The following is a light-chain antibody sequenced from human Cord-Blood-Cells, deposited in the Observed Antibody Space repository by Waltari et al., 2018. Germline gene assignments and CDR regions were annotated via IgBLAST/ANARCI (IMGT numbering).Light chain of an antibody. CDR3: QQYNNWPSFT. Sequence: EIVMTQSPATLSVSPGERATLSCRASQSVSSNLAWYQQKPGQAPRLLIYVASTRATGIPARFSGSGSGTEFTLTISSLQSEDFAVYYCQQYNNWPSFTFGPGTKVEIK. CDR2: VAS. J-gene: IGKJ3*01. V-gene: IGKV3-15*01. CDR1: QSVSSN.